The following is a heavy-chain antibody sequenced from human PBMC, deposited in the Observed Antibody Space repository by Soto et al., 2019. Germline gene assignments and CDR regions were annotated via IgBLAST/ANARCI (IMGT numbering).Heavy chain of an antibody. Sequence: GGSLRLSCAASGSTFSSYVMSWVRQAPGKGLEWVSVISGSGDSTYYADSVKGRFTISRDNSKNTLYVQMNSLRAEDTAVYYCARELGYCSGGSCYMDGAFDFWGQGTMVTVSS. CDR2: ISGSGDST. CDR3: ARELGYCSGGSCYMDGAFDF. J-gene: IGHJ3*01. D-gene: IGHD2-15*01. CDR1: GSTFSSYV. V-gene: IGHV3-23*01.